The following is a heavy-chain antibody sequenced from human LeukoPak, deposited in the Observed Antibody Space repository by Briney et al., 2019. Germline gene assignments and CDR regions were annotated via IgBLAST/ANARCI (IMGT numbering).Heavy chain of an antibody. Sequence: PSETLSLTCTVSGGSISSYYWSWIRQPPGKGLEWIGYIYYSGSTNYNPSLKSRVTISVDTSKNQFSLKLSSVTAADTAVYYCARIPYAYYDFWSGSYDCMDVWGKGTTVTVSS. CDR1: GGSISSYY. J-gene: IGHJ6*03. CDR3: ARIPYAYYDFWSGSYDCMDV. CDR2: IYYSGST. D-gene: IGHD3-3*01. V-gene: IGHV4-59*01.